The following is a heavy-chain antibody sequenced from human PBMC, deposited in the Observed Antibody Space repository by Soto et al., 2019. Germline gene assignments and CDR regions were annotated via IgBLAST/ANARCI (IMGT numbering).Heavy chain of an antibody. J-gene: IGHJ6*02. Sequence: GESLKISLKGSGYTFTNYWLGWVRQMPGKGPEWMGIIYPGDSDTKYNPSFQGQVTISADKSITTTYLQWSSLKASDTAIYYCAASIFYYGMDVWGQGTTVTVSS. CDR1: GYTFTNYW. V-gene: IGHV5-51*01. CDR3: AASIFYYGMDV. CDR2: IYPGDSDT.